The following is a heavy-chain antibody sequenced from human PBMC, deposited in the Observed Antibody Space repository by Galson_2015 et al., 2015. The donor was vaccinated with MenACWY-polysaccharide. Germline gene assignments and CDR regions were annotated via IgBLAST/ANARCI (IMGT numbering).Heavy chain of an antibody. V-gene: IGHV3-23*01. CDR3: AKDASDSGSPTG. J-gene: IGHJ4*02. CDR2: ISGSGGST. Sequence: SLRLSCAASGFTFSSYAMSWVRQAPGKGLEWVSAISGSGGSTYYADSVKGRFTISRDNAKNSLYLQMNSLRAEDTALYYCAKDASDSGSPTGWGQGTLVTVSS. D-gene: IGHD1-26*01. CDR1: GFTFSSYA.